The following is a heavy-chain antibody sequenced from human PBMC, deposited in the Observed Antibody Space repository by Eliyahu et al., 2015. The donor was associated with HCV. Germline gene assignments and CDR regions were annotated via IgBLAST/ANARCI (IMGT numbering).Heavy chain of an antibody. Sequence: VRQAPGKGLEWVSFISSSGSYIYYADSVKGRFIISRDNAKNSLYLQMNSLRAEDTAVYYCAREVGAGLYYYYYMDVWGKGTTVTVSS. CDR3: AREVGAGLYYYYYMDV. CDR2: ISSSGSYI. V-gene: IGHV3-21*01. J-gene: IGHJ6*03. D-gene: IGHD1-26*01.